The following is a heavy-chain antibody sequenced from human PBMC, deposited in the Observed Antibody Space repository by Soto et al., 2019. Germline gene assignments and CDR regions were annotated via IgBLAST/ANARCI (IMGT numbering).Heavy chain of an antibody. D-gene: IGHD3-16*02. CDR1: GGSISSYY. Sequence: PSETLSLTCTVSGGSISSYYWSWIRQPPGKGLEWIGYIYYSGSTNYNPSLKSRVTISVDTSKNQFSLNLSSVTAADTAVYYCARRAPPYDYIWGSYRKENPYYFDYWGQGTLVTVSS. CDR3: ARRAPPYDYIWGSYRKENPYYFDY. J-gene: IGHJ4*02. V-gene: IGHV4-59*08. CDR2: IYYSGST.